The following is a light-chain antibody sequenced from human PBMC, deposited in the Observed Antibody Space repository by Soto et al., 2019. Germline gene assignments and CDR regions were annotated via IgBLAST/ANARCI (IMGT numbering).Light chain of an antibody. CDR2: EVS. Sequence: QSALTQPASVSGSPGQSITISCTGTSSDLGGYNYVSWYQQHPGKAPKLMIYEVSNRPSGVSNRFSGSKSGNTASLTISGLQAEDEADYYCSSYTSSSKFVFGTGTKVTVL. CDR1: SSDLGGYNY. V-gene: IGLV2-14*01. J-gene: IGLJ1*01. CDR3: SSYTSSSKFV.